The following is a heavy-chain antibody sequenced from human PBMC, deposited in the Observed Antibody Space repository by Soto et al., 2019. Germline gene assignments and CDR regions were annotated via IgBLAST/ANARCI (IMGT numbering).Heavy chain of an antibody. J-gene: IGHJ4*02. D-gene: IGHD6-19*01. Sequence: LSLTCSVSGGSVSSGSFHWSWIRQPPGKGLQFIGSIFYNGTANYSPSLKNRVSISIDTSQSRFFLQLISVAAADTAVYYCARIGGWYDIDFWGQGSLVTVSS. V-gene: IGHV4-61*01. CDR1: GGSVSSGSFH. CDR3: ARIGGWYDIDF. CDR2: IFYNGTA.